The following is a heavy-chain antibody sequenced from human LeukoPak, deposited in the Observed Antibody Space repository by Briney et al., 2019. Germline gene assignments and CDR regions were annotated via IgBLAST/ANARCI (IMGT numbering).Heavy chain of an antibody. J-gene: IGHJ4*02. Sequence: PGGSLRLSCVVSGFNVSSIYMNWVRQAPGKGLEWVSCISSSSSTIYYADSVKGRFTISRDNAKNSLYLQMNSLRDEDTAVYYCARAERGADYWGQGTLVTVSS. D-gene: IGHD1-1*01. CDR1: GFNVSSIY. CDR3: ARAERGADY. V-gene: IGHV3-48*02. CDR2: ISSSSSTI.